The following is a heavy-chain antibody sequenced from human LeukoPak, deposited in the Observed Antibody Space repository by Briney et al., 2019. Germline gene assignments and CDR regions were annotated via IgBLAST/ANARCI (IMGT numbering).Heavy chain of an antibody. Sequence: SETLSLTCTVSGGSISSGGYYWSWIRQHPGKGLEWIGYIYYSGSTYYNPSLKSRVTKSVDTSKNQFSLKLSSVTAADTAVYYCARSGLRPSFDYWGQGTLVTVSS. CDR3: ARSGLRPSFDY. CDR1: GGSISSGGYY. J-gene: IGHJ4*02. D-gene: IGHD5/OR15-5a*01. CDR2: IYYSGST. V-gene: IGHV4-31*03.